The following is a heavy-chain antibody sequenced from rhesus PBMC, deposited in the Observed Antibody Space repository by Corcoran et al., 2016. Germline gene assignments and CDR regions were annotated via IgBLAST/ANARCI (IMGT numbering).Heavy chain of an antibody. CDR1: GYTFTDYY. CDR3: ATGGAAGNRVAGDAFDF. V-gene: IGHV1-111*02. J-gene: IGHJ3*01. CDR2: VDPEDGEA. D-gene: IGHD6-31*01. Sequence: EVQLVQSGAEVKKPGASVKISCKASGYTFTDYYLHWVRQAPGKGLEWMGRVDPEDGEAKHTPKLQDRVTSTAYTSTDTAYMELSSLRSEDTAVYYCATGGAAGNRVAGDAFDFWGQGLRVTVSS.